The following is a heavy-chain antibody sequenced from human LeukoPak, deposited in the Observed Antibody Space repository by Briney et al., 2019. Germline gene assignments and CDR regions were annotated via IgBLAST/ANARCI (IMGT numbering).Heavy chain of an antibody. J-gene: IGHJ5*02. D-gene: IGHD5-24*01. V-gene: IGHV4-39*01. CDR1: GGSISSTSYH. Sequence: SETLSLTCTVSGGSISSTSYHWGWIRQPPGKGLEWIANIYYSGSTYYNPSLKSRVTISVDTSKNRFSLKLTSVTAADTAVYSCARIDGLRDGYNRFDTWGQGTLVTVSS. CDR2: IYYSGST. CDR3: ARIDGLRDGYNRFDT.